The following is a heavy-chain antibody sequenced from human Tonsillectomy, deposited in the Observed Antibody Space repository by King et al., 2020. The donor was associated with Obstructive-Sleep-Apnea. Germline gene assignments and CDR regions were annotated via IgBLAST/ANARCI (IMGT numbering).Heavy chain of an antibody. Sequence: VQLVESGGGLVQPGGSLRLSCAASGFTFSSYAMTWVRQAPGKGLEWVSTISSSGGSTYYADSVKGRFTISRDNSKNTLYLQMNSLRAEDTAVYYCAKGRRYCSGGSCYHSHFDYWGQGTLVTVSS. CDR1: GFTFSSYA. CDR3: AKGRRYCSGGSCYHSHFDY. D-gene: IGHD2-15*01. V-gene: IGHV3-23*04. J-gene: IGHJ4*02. CDR2: ISSSGGST.